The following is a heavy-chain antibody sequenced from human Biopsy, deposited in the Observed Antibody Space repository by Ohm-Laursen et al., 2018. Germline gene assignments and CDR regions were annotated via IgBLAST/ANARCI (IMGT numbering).Heavy chain of an antibody. CDR3: ARDRYYGSENYFSHYNMDV. J-gene: IGHJ6*03. D-gene: IGHD3-10*01. CDR2: IWYDGTDK. CDR1: GFTFSGYG. V-gene: IGHV3-33*01. Sequence: SLRLSCAASGFTFSGYGMHWVRQAPGKGLGWVAVIWYDGTDKFYADSVKGRFTISRDNSKNTLYLHMNGLRAADTAVYYCARDRYYGSENYFSHYNMDVWGQGTTVTVSS.